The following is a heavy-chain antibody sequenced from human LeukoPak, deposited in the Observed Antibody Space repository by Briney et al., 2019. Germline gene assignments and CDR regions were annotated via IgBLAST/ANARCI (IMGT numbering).Heavy chain of an antibody. Sequence: PGGSLRLSCAASGFSFDDYAMHWVRQVPGKGLEWVSGITWNSGSSGYADSVKGRFTISRDNAKSSLYLQMNSLRADDMALYYCAKASEYNYGLDYWGQGTVVTVSS. CDR2: ITWNSGSS. CDR3: AKASEYNYGLDY. V-gene: IGHV3-9*03. D-gene: IGHD5-18*01. CDR1: GFSFDDYA. J-gene: IGHJ4*02.